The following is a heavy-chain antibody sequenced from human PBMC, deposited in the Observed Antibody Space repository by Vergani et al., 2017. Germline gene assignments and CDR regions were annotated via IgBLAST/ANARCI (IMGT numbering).Heavy chain of an antibody. CDR3: ARGSIAARPLDY. D-gene: IGHD6-6*01. CDR1: GGSFSGYY. J-gene: IGHJ4*02. CDR2: INHSGST. Sequence: QVQLQQWGAGLLKPSETLSLTCAVYGGSFSGYYWSWIRQPPGKGLEWIGEINHSGSTNYNPSLKSRVTISVDTSKNQFSLKLSSVTAADTAAYYCARGSIAARPLDYWGQGTLVTVSS. V-gene: IGHV4-34*01.